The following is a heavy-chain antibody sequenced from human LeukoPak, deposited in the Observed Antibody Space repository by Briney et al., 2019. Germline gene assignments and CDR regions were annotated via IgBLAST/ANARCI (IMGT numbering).Heavy chain of an antibody. Sequence: GGSLRLSCAASGFTFSNAWMSWVRQAPGKGLEWVSAISGSGDSTYYADSVKGRFTISRDNSKNTLYLQMNSLRAEDTATYYCAKSRAYSSGALNYWGRGTLVTVSS. V-gene: IGHV3-23*01. CDR2: ISGSGDST. CDR1: GFTFSNAW. D-gene: IGHD6-19*01. J-gene: IGHJ4*02. CDR3: AKSRAYSSGALNY.